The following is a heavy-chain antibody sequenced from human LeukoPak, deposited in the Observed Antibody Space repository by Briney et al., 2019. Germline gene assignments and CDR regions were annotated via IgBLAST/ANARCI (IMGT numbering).Heavy chain of an antibody. D-gene: IGHD3-22*01. CDR1: GFTFSSYA. CDR2: IWYDGSNK. CDR3: AREYYYDSSGYWSAFDI. V-gene: IGHV3-33*08. Sequence: GRSLRLSCAASGFTFSSYAMHWVRQAPGKGLEWVAVIWYDGSNKYYADSVKGRFTISRDNSKNTLYLQMNSLRAEDTAVYYCAREYYYDSSGYWSAFDIWGQGTMVTVSS. J-gene: IGHJ3*02.